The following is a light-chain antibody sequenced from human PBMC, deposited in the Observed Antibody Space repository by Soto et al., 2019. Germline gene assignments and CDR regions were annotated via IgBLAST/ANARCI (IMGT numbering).Light chain of an antibody. CDR2: GAS. Sequence: EIVLTQSPGTLSLSPGERATLSCRAGQSVSSSSLAWYQHIPGQSPRLLIFGASSKATGIPDRFSGSGSGIDFTLTINRLEPEDFAVYYCQQYRNWPRTFGQGTKVDIK. CDR3: QQYRNWPRT. V-gene: IGKV3-20*01. CDR1: QSVSSSS. J-gene: IGKJ1*01.